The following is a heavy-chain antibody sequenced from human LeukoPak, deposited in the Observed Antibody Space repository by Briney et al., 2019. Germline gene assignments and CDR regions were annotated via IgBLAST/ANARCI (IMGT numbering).Heavy chain of an antibody. CDR2: IIPILGIA. CDR1: GGTFSSYA. D-gene: IGHD2-2*02. Sequence: GASVKVSCTASGGTFSSYAISWVRQAPGQGLEWMGRIIPILGIANYAQKFQGRVTITADKSTSTAYMELSSLRSEDTAVYYCARDHCSSTSCYTGYYYGMDVWGQGTTVTVSS. V-gene: IGHV1-69*04. J-gene: IGHJ6*02. CDR3: ARDHCSSTSCYTGYYYGMDV.